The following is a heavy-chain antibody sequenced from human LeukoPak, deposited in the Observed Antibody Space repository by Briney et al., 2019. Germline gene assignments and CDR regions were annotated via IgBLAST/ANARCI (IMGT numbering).Heavy chain of an antibody. J-gene: IGHJ4*02. CDR1: GFTFDDYA. CDR3: AKAHAYDSSGCLDY. Sequence: PGGSLRLSCAASGFTFDDYAMRWVRQAPGKGLEWVSLISWDGGSTYYADSVKGRFTISRDNSKNSLYLQMNSLRAEDTALYYCAKAHAYDSSGCLDYWGQGTLVTVSS. V-gene: IGHV3-43D*03. D-gene: IGHD3-22*01. CDR2: ISWDGGST.